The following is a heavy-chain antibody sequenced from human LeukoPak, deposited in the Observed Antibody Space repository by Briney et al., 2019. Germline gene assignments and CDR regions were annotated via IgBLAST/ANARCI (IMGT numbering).Heavy chain of an antibody. J-gene: IGHJ6*04. CDR2: ISYDGGNK. D-gene: IGHD2-15*01. CDR3: ARDHKPRNYCSGGTCHSYYNAMDV. CDR1: GFTFNTYA. Sequence: GGSLRLSCAASGFTFNTYAMHWVRQAPGKGLEWVAVISYDGGNKYYEDSVKGRFTISRDNSKNTLYLQMNSLRAEDTAVYYCARDHKPRNYCSGGTCHSYYNAMDVWGKGTTVTVSS. V-gene: IGHV3-30*04.